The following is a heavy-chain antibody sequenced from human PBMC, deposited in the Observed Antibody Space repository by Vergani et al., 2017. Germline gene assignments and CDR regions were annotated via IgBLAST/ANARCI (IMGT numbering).Heavy chain of an antibody. CDR1: GYTFTGYY. CDR3: SRCGYSYGYLGKLAFDI. CDR2: INPNSGGT. V-gene: IGHV1-2*02. J-gene: IGHJ3*02. D-gene: IGHD5-18*01. Sequence: QVQLVQSGAEVKKPGASVKVSCKASGYTFTGYYMHWVRQAPGQGLEWMGWINPNSGGTNYAQKFQGRVTMTRDTSISTAYMELSRLRSDDPAVYYCSRCGYSYGYLGKLAFDIWGQGTMVTVSS.